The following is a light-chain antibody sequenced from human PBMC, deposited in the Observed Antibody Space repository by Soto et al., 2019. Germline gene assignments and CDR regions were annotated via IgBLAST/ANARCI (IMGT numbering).Light chain of an antibody. Sequence: QSVLTQPPSVSGAPGQRVTISCTGSSSNIGAGYDVHWYQQLPGTAPKLLIYGNSNRPSGVPDRFSGSKSGTSASLAITGLQAEDEADYYCQSHDSSLSDWVFGGGTKLPVL. CDR2: GNS. J-gene: IGLJ3*02. CDR3: QSHDSSLSDWV. CDR1: SSNIGAGYD. V-gene: IGLV1-40*01.